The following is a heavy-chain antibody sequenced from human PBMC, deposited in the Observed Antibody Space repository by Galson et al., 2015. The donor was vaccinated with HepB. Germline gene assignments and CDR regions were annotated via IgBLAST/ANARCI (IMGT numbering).Heavy chain of an antibody. D-gene: IGHD3-10*01. CDR3: ARGGYGSVEYFQH. V-gene: IGHV3-30*04. CDR1: GFTFSSYA. J-gene: IGHJ1*01. Sequence: SLRLSCAASGFTFSSYAMHWVRQAPGKGLEWVAVISYDGSNKYYADSVKGRFTISRDSSKNTLYLQMNSLRAEDTAVYYCARGGYGSVEYFQHWGQGTLVTVSS. CDR2: ISYDGSNK.